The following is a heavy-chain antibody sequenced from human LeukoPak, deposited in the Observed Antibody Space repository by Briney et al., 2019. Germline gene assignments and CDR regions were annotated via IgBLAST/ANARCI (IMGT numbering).Heavy chain of an antibody. CDR3: ARDISNDAKYYMDV. CDR1: GFIFSDHG. Sequence: GGSLRLSCAASGFIFSDHGMHWVRQPPGKGLEWVALIWSGASSGLYAGSVKGRFTISRDTNTLYLQMNSLRAEDTAVYYCARDISNDAKYYMDVWGKGTTATVSS. V-gene: IGHV3-33*01. D-gene: IGHD1-1*01. CDR2: IWSGASSG. J-gene: IGHJ6*03.